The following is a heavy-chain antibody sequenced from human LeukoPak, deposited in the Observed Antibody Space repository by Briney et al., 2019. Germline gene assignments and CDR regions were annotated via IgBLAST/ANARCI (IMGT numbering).Heavy chain of an antibody. CDR2: IYYSGST. Sequence: SETLSLTCTVSGGSISSSSYYWGWIRQPPGKGLEWIGSIYYSGSTYYNPSLKSRVTISVDTSKNQFSLKLSSVTAADTAVYYCARVTGYYYYYYYMDVWGKGTTDTVSS. CDR1: GGSISSSSYY. J-gene: IGHJ6*03. D-gene: IGHD7-27*01. CDR3: ARVTGYYYYYYYMDV. V-gene: IGHV4-39*07.